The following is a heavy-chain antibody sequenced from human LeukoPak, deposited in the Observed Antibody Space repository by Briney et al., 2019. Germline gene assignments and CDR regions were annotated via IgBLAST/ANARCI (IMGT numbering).Heavy chain of an antibody. J-gene: IGHJ4*02. CDR2: ISGSGGST. CDR3: AKVGRINYGSGSYYYDY. V-gene: IGHV3-23*01. D-gene: IGHD3-10*01. CDR1: GFTFSSYA. Sequence: GGSLRLSRAASGFTFSSYAMSWVRQAPGKGLEWVSAISGSGGSTYYADSVKGRFTISRDNSKNTLYLQMNSLRAEDTAVYYCAKVGRINYGSGSYYYDYWGQGTLVTVSS.